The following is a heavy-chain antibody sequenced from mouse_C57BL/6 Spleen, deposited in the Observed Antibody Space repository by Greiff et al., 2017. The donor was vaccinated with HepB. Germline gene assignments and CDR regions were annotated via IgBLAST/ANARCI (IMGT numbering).Heavy chain of an antibody. CDR1: GYTFTSYG. CDR3: ARRLGGDAMDY. CDR2: IYPRSGNT. V-gene: IGHV1-81*01. Sequence: QVQLKESGAELARPGASVKLSCKASGYTFTSYGISWVKQRTGQGLEWIGEIYPRSGNTYYNEKFKGKATLTADKSSSTAYMELRSLTSEDSAVYFCARRLGGDAMDYWGQGTSVTVSS. D-gene: IGHD4-1*01. J-gene: IGHJ4*01.